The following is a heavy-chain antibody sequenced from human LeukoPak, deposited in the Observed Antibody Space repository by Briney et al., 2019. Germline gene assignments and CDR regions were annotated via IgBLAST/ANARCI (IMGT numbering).Heavy chain of an antibody. CDR1: GFTFSSYS. CDR3: ARRWIQLWGEGLGYYYGMDV. Sequence: GGSLRLSCAASGFTFSSYSMNWVRQAPGKGLEWVSSISSSSSYIYYADSVKGRFTISRDNAKNSLYLQMNSLRAEDTAVYYCARRWIQLWGEGLGYYYGMDVWGQGTTVTVSS. D-gene: IGHD5-18*01. J-gene: IGHJ6*02. V-gene: IGHV3-21*01. CDR2: ISSSSSYI.